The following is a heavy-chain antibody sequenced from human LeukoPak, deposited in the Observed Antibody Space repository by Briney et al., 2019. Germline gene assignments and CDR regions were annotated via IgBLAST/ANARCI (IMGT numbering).Heavy chain of an antibody. J-gene: IGHJ4*02. CDR1: GGSFSGYY. D-gene: IGHD3-16*02. Sequence: PSETLSLTCAVYGGSFSGYYWSWIRQPPGKGLEWIGEINHSGSTNYNPSLKSRVTISVDTSKNQFSLKLSSVTAPDTAVYYCARGPMITFGGVIDPYFDYWGQGTLVTVSS. CDR3: ARGPMITFGGVIDPYFDY. V-gene: IGHV4-34*01. CDR2: INHSGST.